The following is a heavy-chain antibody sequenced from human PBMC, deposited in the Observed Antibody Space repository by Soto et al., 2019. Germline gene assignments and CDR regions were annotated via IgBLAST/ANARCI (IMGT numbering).Heavy chain of an antibody. CDR3: ARVSEAVAGDAFDI. CDR2: ISSSSSYI. Sequence: GGSLRLSCAASGFTFSSYSMNWVRQAPGKGLEWVSSISSSSSYIYYADSVKGRFTISRDNAKNSLYLQMNSLRAEDTAVYYCARVSEAVAGDAFDIWGQGTMVTVSS. D-gene: IGHD6-19*01. V-gene: IGHV3-21*01. J-gene: IGHJ3*02. CDR1: GFTFSSYS.